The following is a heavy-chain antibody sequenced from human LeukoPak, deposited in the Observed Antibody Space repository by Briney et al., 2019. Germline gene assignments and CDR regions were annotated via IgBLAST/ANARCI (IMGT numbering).Heavy chain of an antibody. D-gene: IGHD4-23*01. CDR3: AREDPNYGGNSVLPFDY. V-gene: IGHV1-8*01. J-gene: IGHJ4*02. CDR2: MNPNSGYT. Sequence: ASVKVSCKASGYTFTNYDVNWVRQATGQGLEWMGWMNPNSGYTGHAQKFQGRVTMTRDTSISTAYMEQSSLRSEDTAVYYCAREDPNYGGNSVLPFDYWGQGTLVTVSS. CDR1: GYTFTNYD.